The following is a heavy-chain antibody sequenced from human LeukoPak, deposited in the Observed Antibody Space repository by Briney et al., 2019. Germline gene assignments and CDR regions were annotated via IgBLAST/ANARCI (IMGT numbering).Heavy chain of an antibody. CDR1: GFIVSGYY. CDR2: MYSGSDT. CDR3: ARARGEVRDAFDL. V-gene: IGHV3-53*01. J-gene: IGHJ3*01. Sequence: GGSLRLSCAVSGFIVSGYYMSWVRQAPGKGLEWVAIMYSGSDTYYADAVKGRFTISRDTSKNTVFLEMKSLRAEDTAIYFCARARGEVRDAFDLWGQGTMVTVSS. D-gene: IGHD3-10*01.